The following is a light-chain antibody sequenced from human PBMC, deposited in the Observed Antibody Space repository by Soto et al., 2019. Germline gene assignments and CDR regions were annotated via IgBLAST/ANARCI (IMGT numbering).Light chain of an antibody. CDR3: SSYTSFSPGV. CDR2: EVS. V-gene: IGLV2-14*01. CDR1: SSDIGGYTY. J-gene: IGLJ3*02. Sequence: QSALTQPASVSGSPGQSITLSCTGTSSDIGGYTYVSWYQQHPGKAPKLLIFEVSNRPSGVSNRFSGSKSGNTASLTISGLQSEDEADYSCSSYTSFSPGVFGGGPRLTVL.